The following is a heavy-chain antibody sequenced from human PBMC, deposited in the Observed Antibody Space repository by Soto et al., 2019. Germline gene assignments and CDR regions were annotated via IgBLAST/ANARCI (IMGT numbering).Heavy chain of an antibody. D-gene: IGHD1-26*01. CDR2: IGPETGAT. CDR1: GYTFTGHY. CDR3: GRGRSGQIVVFY. V-gene: IGHV1-2*02. J-gene: IGHJ4*02. Sequence: ASVKVSCKASGYTFTGHYIHWVRQAPEQGPEWMGEIGPETGATRYAQKFQGRVTMTRDMSITTVYMELNNLSPNDTAVYYCGRGRSGQIVVFYWGQGTPVTVSS.